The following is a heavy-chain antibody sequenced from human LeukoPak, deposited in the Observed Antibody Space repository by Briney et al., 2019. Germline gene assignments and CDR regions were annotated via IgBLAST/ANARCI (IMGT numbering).Heavy chain of an antibody. Sequence: GGSLRLSCATSGFSFSNFGMNWVRQAPGEGLEWVSCISTDGHYKFYADSVQGRFTISRDNAKNSLYLQMDSLTAEDTAVYYCARRYAVYSDYRKAHSIDYWGQGTLVTVSS. D-gene: IGHD5-12*01. V-gene: IGHV3-21*01. CDR3: ARRYAVYSDYRKAHSIDY. CDR2: ISTDGHYK. J-gene: IGHJ4*02. CDR1: GFSFSNFG.